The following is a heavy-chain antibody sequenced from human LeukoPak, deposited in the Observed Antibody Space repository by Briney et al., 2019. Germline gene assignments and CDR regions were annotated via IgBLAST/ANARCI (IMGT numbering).Heavy chain of an antibody. CDR1: GFTFSSYA. D-gene: IGHD3-10*01. CDR2: ISGSGGST. Sequence: GGSLRLSCAASGFTFSSYAMSWVRQAPGKGLEWVSAISGSGGSTYYADSVKGRFTISRDNSKNTLYLQMNSLKTEDTAVYYCTTDAPYGSGSYAVAFDIWGQGTMVTVSS. J-gene: IGHJ3*02. V-gene: IGHV3-23*01. CDR3: TTDAPYGSGSYAVAFDI.